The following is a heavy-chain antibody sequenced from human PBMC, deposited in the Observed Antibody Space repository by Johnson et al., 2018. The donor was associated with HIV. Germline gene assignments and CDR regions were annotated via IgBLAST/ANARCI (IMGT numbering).Heavy chain of an antibody. Sequence: VQLVESGGILVQPGGSLRLSCAASGFTVSSTYMSWVRQAPGKGLEWLSVLYSDGRTYYADSVKGRFTISRDGSKNTLFLQMNSLRAEDTAVYYCARRCSSSSCSHGAFDIWGQGTVVTVSS. J-gene: IGHJ3*02. V-gene: IGHV3-53*01. CDR3: ARRCSSSSCSHGAFDI. CDR2: LYSDGRT. D-gene: IGHD2-2*01. CDR1: GFTVSSTY.